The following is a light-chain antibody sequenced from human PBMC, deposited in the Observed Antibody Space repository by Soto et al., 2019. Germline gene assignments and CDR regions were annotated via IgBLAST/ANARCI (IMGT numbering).Light chain of an antibody. CDR3: QKDNNVPFT. CDR1: EAISIY. V-gene: IGKV1-27*01. CDR2: GAS. Sequence: DTQMTQSPYSLSASVGDRVTITCRASEAISIYVAWYQQKPGKVPNLLIYGASTLQSGVPSRFSGSGSGTAFTLTISSLQPEDVATYYGQKDNNVPFTFGPGTKVEIK. J-gene: IGKJ3*01.